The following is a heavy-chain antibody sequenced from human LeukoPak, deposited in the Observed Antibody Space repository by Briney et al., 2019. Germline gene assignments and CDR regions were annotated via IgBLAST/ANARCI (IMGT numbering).Heavy chain of an antibody. Sequence: GGSLRLSCAASGFTFSSYWMHWVRQAPGKGLVWVSRINSDGSSTRYADSVKGRFTISRDNAKNTLYLQMNSLRAEDTAVYYCARAEWELYDFGYWGQGTLVTVSS. CDR1: GFTFSSYW. V-gene: IGHV3-74*01. J-gene: IGHJ4*02. CDR3: ARAEWELYDFGY. CDR2: INSDGSST. D-gene: IGHD3-10*01.